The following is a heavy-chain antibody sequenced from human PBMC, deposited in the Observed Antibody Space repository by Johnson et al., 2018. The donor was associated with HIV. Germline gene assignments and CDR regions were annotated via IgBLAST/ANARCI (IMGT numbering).Heavy chain of an antibody. CDR1: AFSFSDYA. CDR2: ISYDGTNK. D-gene: IGHD2/OR15-2a*01. J-gene: IGHJ3*02. V-gene: IGHV3-30*04. CDR3: ARSVSLVRGALDI. Sequence: QVQLVESGGGMVQPGRSLRLSCVASAFSFSDYAMHWVRQAPGKGLEWVAIISYDGTNKYYADSVKGRFTISRDNSKNSLYLQMNSLRVDDTAVYYCARSVSLVRGALDIWGQGTMVTVSS.